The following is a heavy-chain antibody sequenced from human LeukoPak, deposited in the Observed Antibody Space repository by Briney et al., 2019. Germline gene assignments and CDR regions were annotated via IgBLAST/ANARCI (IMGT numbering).Heavy chain of an antibody. D-gene: IGHD6-19*01. J-gene: IGHJ5*02. CDR2: ISSSSSYI. V-gene: IGHV3-21*01. CDR1: GFTFSSYS. Sequence: GGSLRLSCAASGFTFSSYSMNWVRQAPGKGLEWVSSISSSSSYIYYADSVKGRFTISRDNAKNSLYLQMNSLRAEDTAVYYCARSSDWFNWFGPWGQGTLVTVSS. CDR3: ARSSDWFNWFGP.